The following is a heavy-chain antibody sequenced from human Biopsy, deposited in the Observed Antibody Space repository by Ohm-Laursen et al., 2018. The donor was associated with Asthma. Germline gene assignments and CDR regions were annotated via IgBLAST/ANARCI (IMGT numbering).Heavy chain of an antibody. D-gene: IGHD3-22*01. V-gene: IGHV3-9*01. Sequence: SLRLPCAASGFTFSSYSMNWVRQAPGKGLEWVSGISWNSATIGYADSVEGRFTISRDNAKNSVFLHMDSLRPEDTAFYYCAKVRSDWVITESFDYWGQGVLVTVSS. CDR2: ISWNSATI. CDR1: GFTFSSYS. J-gene: IGHJ4*02. CDR3: AKVRSDWVITESFDY.